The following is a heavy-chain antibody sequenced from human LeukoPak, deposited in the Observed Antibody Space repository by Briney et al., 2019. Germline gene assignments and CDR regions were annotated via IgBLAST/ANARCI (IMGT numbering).Heavy chain of an antibody. Sequence: SETLSLTCTVSGDSISRYYWSWLRQPPGKGLEWIGYIYYSGGTDYNPSLKSRVTISVDTSKNQFSLKLRSVTAADTAVYYCARNVTISGSYDASDIWGQGTMVTVSP. CDR3: ARNVTISGSYDASDI. CDR2: IYYSGGT. D-gene: IGHD5-24*01. J-gene: IGHJ3*02. CDR1: GDSISRYY. V-gene: IGHV4-59*08.